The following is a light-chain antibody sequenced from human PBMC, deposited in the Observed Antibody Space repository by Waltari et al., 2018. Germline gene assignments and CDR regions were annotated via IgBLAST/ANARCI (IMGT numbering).Light chain of an antibody. CDR3: QQYSDSPRT. Sequence: EIVLTQSPGTLSLSPGERATLSCRASPSVSSSYLAWYQQKPGQAPRLLIYGASSRATGIPDRFSGSGSGTDFTLAISRLEPEDFAVYYCQQYSDSPRTFGQGTKVEIK. J-gene: IGKJ1*01. CDR2: GAS. CDR1: PSVSSSY. V-gene: IGKV3-20*01.